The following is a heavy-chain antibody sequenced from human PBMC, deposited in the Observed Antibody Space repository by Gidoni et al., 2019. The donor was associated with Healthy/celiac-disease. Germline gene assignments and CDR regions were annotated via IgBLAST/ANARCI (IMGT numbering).Heavy chain of an antibody. V-gene: IGHV3-7*01. CDR1: GFTFSLYW. D-gene: IGHD6-13*01. CDR2: IKQDGSEK. J-gene: IGHJ6*02. CDR3: ARDRSSSLYYYYGMDV. Sequence: EVQLVESGVGLVQPGGSLRLSCAASGFTFSLYWMSWVRQAPGKGLEWVANIKQDGSEKYYVDSVKGRFTISRDNAKNSLYLQMNSLRAEDTAVYYCARDRSSSLYYYYGMDVWGQGTTVTVSS.